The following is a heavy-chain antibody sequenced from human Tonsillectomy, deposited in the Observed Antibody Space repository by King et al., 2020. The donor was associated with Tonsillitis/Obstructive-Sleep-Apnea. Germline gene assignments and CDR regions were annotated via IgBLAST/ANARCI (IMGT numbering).Heavy chain of an antibody. Sequence: QLQESGPGLVKPSETLSLTCTVSGGSISNYYWSWIRQPPGKGLEWIGYIYYSGSTNYNPSLKSRVTISLDTSKNQFSLKLSSVTAADTAVYYCARQGDDVFWSAYSNDYYSGMDGWGQGTTVTVSS. CDR3: ARQGDDVFWSAYSNDYYSGMDG. J-gene: IGHJ6*02. CDR1: GGSISNYY. V-gene: IGHV4-59*08. D-gene: IGHD3-3*01. CDR2: IYYSGST.